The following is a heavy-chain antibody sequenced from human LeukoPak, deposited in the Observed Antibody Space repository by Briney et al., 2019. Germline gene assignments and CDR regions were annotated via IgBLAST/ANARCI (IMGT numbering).Heavy chain of an antibody. V-gene: IGHV3-7*01. D-gene: IGHD6-13*01. CDR1: GFTFSSYW. Sequence: GGSLRLSCAASGFTFSSYWMSWVRQAPGKGLEWVANIKQDGSEKYYVDSVKGRFTISRDNAENSLYLQMNSLRAEDTAVYYCARGYSSSWYYYYYYMDVWGQGTLVTVSS. CDR2: IKQDGSEK. CDR3: ARGYSSSWYYYYYYMDV. J-gene: IGHJ6*03.